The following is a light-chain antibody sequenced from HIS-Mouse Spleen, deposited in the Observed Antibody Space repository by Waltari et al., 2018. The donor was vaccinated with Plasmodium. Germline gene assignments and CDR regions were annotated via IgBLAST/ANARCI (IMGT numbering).Light chain of an antibody. CDR2: MNN. Sequence: QSVLTQPPSASGTPGQMVTISCSGSSSNIGSNYVYWYQQLPGTAPKLLIDMNNQRPSGVPDRFSGSKSGTSASLAISGLRSEDEAEYYCAAWDDSLSGPVFGGGTKLTVL. J-gene: IGLJ3*02. V-gene: IGLV1-47*01. CDR1: SSNIGSNY. CDR3: AAWDDSLSGPV.